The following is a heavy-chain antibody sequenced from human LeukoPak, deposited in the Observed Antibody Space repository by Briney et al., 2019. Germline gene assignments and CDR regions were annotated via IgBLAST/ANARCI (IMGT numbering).Heavy chain of an antibody. CDR2: IRYDGSNK. V-gene: IGHV3-30*02. CDR3: AKLLIGEVFSSEDY. D-gene: IGHD3-10*01. J-gene: IGHJ4*02. CDR1: GFTFTNYA. Sequence: GGSLRLSCAASGFTFTNYAMHWVRQAPGKGLEWVAFIRYDGSNKYYADSVKGRFTISRDNSKNTLYLQMNSLRVEDTAVYYCAKLLIGEVFSSEDYWGQGTLVTVSS.